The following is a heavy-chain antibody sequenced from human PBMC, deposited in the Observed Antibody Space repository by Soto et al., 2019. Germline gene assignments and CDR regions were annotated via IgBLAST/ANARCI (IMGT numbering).Heavy chain of an antibody. Sequence: QLQLQESGPGLVKPSETLSLTCTVSGGSVSSSSYYWGWIRQPPGKGLEWIGSAYYSGSAYYNPSLKSRVTISVDTSKNQFSLKLSSVTAADTAVYYCARHGWAVSSGWYSFDSWGQGTLLTVSS. J-gene: IGHJ4*02. D-gene: IGHD6-19*01. V-gene: IGHV4-39*01. CDR2: AYYSGSA. CDR3: ARHGWAVSSGWYSFDS. CDR1: GGSVSSSSYY.